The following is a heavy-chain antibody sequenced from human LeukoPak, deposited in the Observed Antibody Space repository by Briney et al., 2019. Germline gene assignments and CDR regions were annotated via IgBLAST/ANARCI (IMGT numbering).Heavy chain of an antibody. CDR2: ISSSSSTI. V-gene: IGHV3-48*01. Sequence: PGGSLRLSCAASGFTFSSYSMNWVRQAPGKGLEWVSYISSSSSTIYYADSLKGRFTISRDNAKNSLYLQMNSLRAEDTAVYYCARDLGDYGSYWGQGTLVTVSS. D-gene: IGHD4-17*01. CDR3: ARDLGDYGSY. J-gene: IGHJ4*02. CDR1: GFTFSSYS.